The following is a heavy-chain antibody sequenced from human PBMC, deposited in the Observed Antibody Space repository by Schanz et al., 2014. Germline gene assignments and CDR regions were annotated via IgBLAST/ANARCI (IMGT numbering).Heavy chain of an antibody. V-gene: IGHV1-18*01. CDR3: ARDRVYRFLKGENRFYFDY. D-gene: IGHD3-3*01. Sequence: QVRLVQSGAELKMPGATVKVSCETSGYTFTNYGVSWVRQAPGQGLEWVAWISPYNGNTAYAQNLKGRVRMTTDTPTATAYIELRSLTSNDTAVYYCARDRVYRFLKGENRFYFDYWGQGTLVIVSS. J-gene: IGHJ4*02. CDR2: ISPYNGNT. CDR1: GYTFTNYG.